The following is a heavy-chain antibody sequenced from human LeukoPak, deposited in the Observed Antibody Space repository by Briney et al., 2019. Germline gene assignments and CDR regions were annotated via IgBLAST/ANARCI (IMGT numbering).Heavy chain of an antibody. CDR2: INTDDTTT. D-gene: IGHD3-3*01. J-gene: IGHJ5*02. Sequence: GGSLRLSCAASGFTFSSYWMFWVRQAPGKGLVWVSRINTDDTTTNYADSVKGRFTISRDNAKSTLYLQMNSLGAEDTAVYYCASQDFWSGYHNWLDPWGQGTLVPVSS. V-gene: IGHV3-74*01. CDR1: GFTFSSYW. CDR3: ASQDFWSGYHNWLDP.